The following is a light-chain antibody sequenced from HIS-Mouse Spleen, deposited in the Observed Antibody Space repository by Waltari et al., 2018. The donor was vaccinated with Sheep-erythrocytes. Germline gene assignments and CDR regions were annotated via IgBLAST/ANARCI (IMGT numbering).Light chain of an antibody. CDR2: AAS. V-gene: IGKV1-6*01. CDR1: QGIRND. J-gene: IGKJ2*01. CDR3: MQALQTPVSLNGYT. Sequence: AIQMTQSPSSLSASVGDRVTITCRASQGIRNDLGWYQQKPGKAPKLLIYAASSLQSGGPSRFSGSGSGTDFTLKISRVEAEDVGVYYCMQALQTPVSLNGYTFGQGTKLEIK.